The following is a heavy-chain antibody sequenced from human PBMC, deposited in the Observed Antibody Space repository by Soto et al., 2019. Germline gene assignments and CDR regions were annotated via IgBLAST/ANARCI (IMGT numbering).Heavy chain of an antibody. V-gene: IGHV4-39*01. CDR1: GGSISSSSYY. D-gene: IGHD4-4*01. CDR2: IYYSGST. CDR3: ATNYDYYYYGMDV. J-gene: IGHJ6*02. Sequence: SETLSLTCTVSGGSISSSSYYWGWIRQPPGKGLEWIGSIYYSGSTYYNPSLKSRVTISVDTSKNQFSLKLSSVTAADTAVYYCATNYDYYYYGMDVWGQGTTVTVSS.